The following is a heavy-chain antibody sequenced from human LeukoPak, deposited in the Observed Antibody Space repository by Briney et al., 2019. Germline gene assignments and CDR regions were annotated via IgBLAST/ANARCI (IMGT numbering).Heavy chain of an antibody. V-gene: IGHV3-23*01. Sequence: GGSLRLSCAASGFNFRGCAMSWVRQGPGKGLEWVAGITGRGETTYYADSVKGRFTISRDNSENTLFLQVNSLRAEDTAVYYCAKDPRDQYGSVPPWGQGTLVTVSS. CDR2: ITGRGETT. CDR1: GFNFRGCA. D-gene: IGHD3-10*01. J-gene: IGHJ5*02. CDR3: AKDPRDQYGSVPP.